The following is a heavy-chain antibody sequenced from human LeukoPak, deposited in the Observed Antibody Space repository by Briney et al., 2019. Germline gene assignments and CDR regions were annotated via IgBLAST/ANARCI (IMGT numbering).Heavy chain of an antibody. J-gene: IGHJ4*02. D-gene: IGHD2-15*01. Sequence: GGSLRLSCAASGFTFSNSDIYWVRQAPGKGLEWVAFVRYDESKKTYADSVRGRFTISRDNSKKTLYLQMDSLRPEDTAVYYCAKEDGYATAWYFDQWGQGTLVTVSS. CDR1: GFTFSNSD. CDR3: AKEDGYATAWYFDQ. CDR2: VRYDESKK. V-gene: IGHV3-30*02.